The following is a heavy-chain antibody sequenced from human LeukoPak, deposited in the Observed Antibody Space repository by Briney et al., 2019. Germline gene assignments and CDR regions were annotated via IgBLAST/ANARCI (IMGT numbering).Heavy chain of an antibody. CDR3: ARDYYDSSGYSGLDY. CDR2: MNPNSGNT. D-gene: IGHD3-22*01. J-gene: IGHJ4*02. V-gene: IGHV1-8*02. CDR1: GYTFTSYD. Sequence: ASVKVSCKASGYTFTSYDINWVRQATGQGLEWMGWMNPNSGNTGYAQKFQGRVTMTRDTSTSTVYMELSSLRSEDTAVYYCARDYYDSSGYSGLDYWGQGTLVTVSS.